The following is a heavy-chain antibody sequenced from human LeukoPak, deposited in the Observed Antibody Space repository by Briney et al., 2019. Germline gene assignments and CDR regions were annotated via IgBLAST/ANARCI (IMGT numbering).Heavy chain of an antibody. CDR1: GFTFSSYS. CDR3: ARGGDYSGWFDP. Sequence: GGSLRLSCAASGFTFSSYSMNWVRQAPGKGLEWVSYISTSSNTIYYADSVKGRFTISRDNAKNSLYLQMNYLRAEDTAVYYCARGGDYSGWFDPWGRGTLVTVSS. J-gene: IGHJ5*02. D-gene: IGHD1-26*01. V-gene: IGHV3-48*01. CDR2: ISTSSNTI.